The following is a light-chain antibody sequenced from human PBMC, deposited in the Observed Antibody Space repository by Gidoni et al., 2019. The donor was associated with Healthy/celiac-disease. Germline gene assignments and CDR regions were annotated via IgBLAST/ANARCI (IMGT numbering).Light chain of an antibody. V-gene: IGKV4-1*01. CDR2: WAS. J-gene: IGKJ1*01. CDR1: QSVLYSSNNKNY. CDR3: QQYYMTSTWT. Sequence: DIVMTQSPDSLAVSLGERATINCKSSQSVLYSSNNKNYLAWYQQKPAQPPKLLIYWASTRESGVPDRFSGSGSGTDFTLTISSLQAEDVAVYYFQQYYMTSTWTFGQGTKVEIK.